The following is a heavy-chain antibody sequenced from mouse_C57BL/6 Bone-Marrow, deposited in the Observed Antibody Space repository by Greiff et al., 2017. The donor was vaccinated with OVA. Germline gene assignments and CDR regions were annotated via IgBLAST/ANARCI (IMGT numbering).Heavy chain of an antibody. V-gene: IGHV1-5*01. J-gene: IGHJ2*01. D-gene: IGHD1-1*01. Sequence: EVQLQQSGTVLARPGASVKMSCKTSGYTFTSYWMHWVKQRPGQGLEWIGAIYPGNSDTSYNQKFKGKAKLTAVTSASTAYMELSSLTNEDSAVDYCTSWRNYGSSSFDYWGQGTTLTVSS. CDR3: TSWRNYGSSSFDY. CDR1: GYTFTSYW. CDR2: IYPGNSDT.